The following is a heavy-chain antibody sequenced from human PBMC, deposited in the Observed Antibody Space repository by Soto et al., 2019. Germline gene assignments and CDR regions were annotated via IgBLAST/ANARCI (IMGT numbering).Heavy chain of an antibody. CDR2: ISYDGSNK. CDR1: GFTFSSYG. CDR3: AKDSVPVRLQLPDY. J-gene: IGHJ4*02. Sequence: QVQLVESGGGVVQPGRSLRLSCAASGFTFSSYGMHWVRQAPGKGLEWVAVISYDGSNKYYADSVKGRFTISRDNSKNTLYLQMNRLRAEDTAVYYCAKDSVPVRLQLPDYWGQGTLVTVSS. D-gene: IGHD5-18*01. V-gene: IGHV3-30*18.